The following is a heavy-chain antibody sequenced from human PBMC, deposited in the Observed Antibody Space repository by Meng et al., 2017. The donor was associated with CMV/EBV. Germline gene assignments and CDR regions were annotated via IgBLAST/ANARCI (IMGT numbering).Heavy chain of an antibody. J-gene: IGHJ6*02. CDR1: GFTFSSYA. D-gene: IGHD3-3*01. CDR2: ISYDGSNK. CDR3: ARDSRAVSLEGNYDFWSGGYGMDV. V-gene: IGHV3-30-3*01. Sequence: GGSLRLSCAASGFTFSSYAMHWVRQAPGKGLEWVAVISYDGSNKYYADSVKGRFTISRDNSKNTLYLQMNSLRAEDTAVYYCARDSRAVSLEGNYDFWSGGYGMDVWGQGTTVTVSS.